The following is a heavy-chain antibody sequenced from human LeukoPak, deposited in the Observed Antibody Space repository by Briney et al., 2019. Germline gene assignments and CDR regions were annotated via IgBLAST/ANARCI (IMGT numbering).Heavy chain of an antibody. J-gene: IGHJ5*02. CDR3: ARQRRVVVIAIPNNWFDP. CDR2: INHSGST. CDR1: GGSFSGYY. D-gene: IGHD2-21*01. V-gene: IGHV4-34*01. Sequence: TSETLSLTCAVYGGSFSGYYWSWIRQPPGKGLEWIGEINHSGSTNYNPSLKSRVTISVDTSKNQFSLKLSSVTAADTAVYYCARQRRVVVIAIPNNWFDPWGQGTLVTVSS.